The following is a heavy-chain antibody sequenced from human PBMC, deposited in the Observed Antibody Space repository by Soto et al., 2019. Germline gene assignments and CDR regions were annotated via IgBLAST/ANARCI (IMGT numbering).Heavy chain of an antibody. J-gene: IGHJ4*02. D-gene: IGHD3-10*01. V-gene: IGHV4-59*01. CDR2: INYSGST. CDR1: GCSISSYY. CDR3: ASGSYYLDY. Sequence: SETLALTCTVSGCSISSYYLNWIQQPTGKGLEWIRYINYSGSTNYNPSLKSRVTIAVDTSKSQFSLKLNSVTAAATAVYYCASGSYYLDYWGQGTLVTVSS.